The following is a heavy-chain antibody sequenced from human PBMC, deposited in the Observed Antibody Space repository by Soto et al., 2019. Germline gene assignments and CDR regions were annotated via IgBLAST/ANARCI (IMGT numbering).Heavy chain of an antibody. Sequence: PSETLSLTCTVSGGSISSGDYYWSWTRQPPGKGLEWIGYIYYSGSTYYNPSLKSRVTISVDTSKNQFSLKLSSVTAADTAVYYCARDNILGILYGGMDVWGQGTTVTSP. J-gene: IGHJ6*02. CDR2: IYYSGST. CDR1: GGSISSGDYY. V-gene: IGHV4-30-4*01. CDR3: ARDNILGILYGGMDV. D-gene: IGHD3-3*01.